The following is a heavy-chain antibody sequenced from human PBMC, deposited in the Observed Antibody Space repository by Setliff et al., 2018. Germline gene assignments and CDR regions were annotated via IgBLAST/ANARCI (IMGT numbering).Heavy chain of an antibody. CDR3: ARDTFCSSTSCQDY. CDR2: ISSSSDYK. V-gene: IGHV3-21*01. CDR1: GFTFSSYS. J-gene: IGHJ4*02. Sequence: PGGSLRLSCTASGFTFSSYSMYWVRQAPGKGLEWVSTISSSSDYKHYADSVKGRFTISRDNAKNSLYLQMNSLRAEDAAVYYCARDTFCSSTSCQDYWGQGALVTVSS. D-gene: IGHD2-2*01.